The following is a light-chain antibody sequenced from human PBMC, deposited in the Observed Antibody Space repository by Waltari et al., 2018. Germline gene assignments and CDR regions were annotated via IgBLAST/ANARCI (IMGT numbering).Light chain of an antibody. J-gene: IGLJ2*01. V-gene: IGLV2-14*03. Sequence: QSALTQPASVSGSPGQSITISCAGTSSDVGAYPYVSWYQPRPGKAPKLIIYAVNSRPSGVTNRFSGSKAGNTASLTISELQAEDEADYYCSSVTRDSTWVFGAGTKLTVL. CDR1: SSDVGAYPY. CDR3: SSVTRDSTWV. CDR2: AVN.